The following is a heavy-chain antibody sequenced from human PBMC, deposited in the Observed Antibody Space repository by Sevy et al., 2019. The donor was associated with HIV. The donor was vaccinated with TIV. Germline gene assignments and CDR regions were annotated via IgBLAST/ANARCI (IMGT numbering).Heavy chain of an antibody. V-gene: IGHV3-23*01. D-gene: IGHD6-19*01. CDR2: ISGSGGST. CDR3: AKDPGSGWSYDY. Sequence: GGSLRLSCAASGFTFSSYAMSWVRQAPGKGLEWVSDISGSGGSTYYADSVKGRFTISRDNSKNTLYLQMNSLRAEDTAVYYCAKDPGSGWSYDYWGQGTLVTVSS. J-gene: IGHJ4*02. CDR1: GFTFSSYA.